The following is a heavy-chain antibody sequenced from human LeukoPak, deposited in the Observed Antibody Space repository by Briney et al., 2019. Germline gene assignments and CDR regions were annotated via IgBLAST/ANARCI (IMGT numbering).Heavy chain of an antibody. D-gene: IGHD6-19*01. J-gene: IGHJ4*02. V-gene: IGHV3-30*04. CDR2: ISYDETNK. Sequence: PGGSLRLSCAASGFTFSSYAMHWVRQAPGKGLEWVAVISYDETNKYYTESVKGRFTISRDQSKNTLYLQMYSLRVEDTAVYYCTQDVSNGYRSVNFDYWGQGILVTVSS. CDR1: GFTFSSYA. CDR3: TQDVSNGYRSVNFDY.